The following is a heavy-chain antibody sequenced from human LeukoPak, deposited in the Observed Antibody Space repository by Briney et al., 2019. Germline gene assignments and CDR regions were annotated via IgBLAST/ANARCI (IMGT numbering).Heavy chain of an antibody. CDR1: GFSFSSYE. D-gene: IGHD3-16*01. V-gene: IGHV3-7*01. Sequence: GGSLRLSCAASGFSFSSYEMNWVRQAPGKGLEWVANIKQDGSEKFYVDSVKGRFTVSRDNAENSLYLQMNSLRAEDTAVYYCARGGKLGAFDYWGQGTLVTVSS. CDR2: IKQDGSEK. CDR3: ARGGKLGAFDY. J-gene: IGHJ4*02.